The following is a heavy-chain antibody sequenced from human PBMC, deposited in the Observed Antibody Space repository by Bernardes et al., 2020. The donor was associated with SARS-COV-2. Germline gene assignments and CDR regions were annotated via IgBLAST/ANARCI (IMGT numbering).Heavy chain of an antibody. J-gene: IGHJ4*02. Sequence: ASVKVSCKASGYTFTSYGISWVRQAPGQGLEWMGWISVYNGNTNYAQKLQGRVTMTTDTSTSTAYMELRRLRSDDTAVYYCARGRPRIMVRGVIMGVDYWGQGTLVTVSS. CDR1: GYTFTSYG. D-gene: IGHD3-10*01. CDR2: ISVYNGNT. V-gene: IGHV1-18*01. CDR3: ARGRPRIMVRGVIMGVDY.